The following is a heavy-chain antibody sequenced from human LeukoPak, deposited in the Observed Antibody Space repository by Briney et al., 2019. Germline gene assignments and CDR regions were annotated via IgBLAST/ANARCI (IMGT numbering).Heavy chain of an antibody. CDR2: IHTSGSV. D-gene: IGHD6-6*01. Sequence: SETLSLTCTVSGGSISSYYWSWVRQPAGKGLEWIGRIHTSGSVDYKPSLKSRVTMSVDTSKKQFSLRLSSVTAADTAMYYCAREGSMTARPFVSIDYWGQGTLVAVSS. J-gene: IGHJ4*02. V-gene: IGHV4-4*07. CDR1: GGSISSYY. CDR3: AREGSMTARPFVSIDY.